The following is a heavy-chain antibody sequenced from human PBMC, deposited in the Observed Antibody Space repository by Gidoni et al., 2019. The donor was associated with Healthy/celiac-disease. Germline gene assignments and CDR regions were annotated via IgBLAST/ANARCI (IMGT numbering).Heavy chain of an antibody. V-gene: IGHV5-51*01. J-gene: IGHJ6*02. CDR3: ARPGLSGGDYDAYYYYGMDV. D-gene: IGHD4-17*01. Sequence: EVQLVQSGAEVKKPGESLKISCKGSGYSFTSYWIGWVRQMPGKGLEWMGIIYPGDSDTRYSPSFQGQVTISADKSISTAYLQWSSLKASDTAMYYCARPGLSGGDYDAYYYYGMDVWGQGTTVTVSS. CDR2: IYPGDSDT. CDR1: GYSFTSYW.